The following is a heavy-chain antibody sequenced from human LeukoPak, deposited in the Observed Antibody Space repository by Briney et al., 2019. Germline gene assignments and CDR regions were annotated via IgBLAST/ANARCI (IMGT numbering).Heavy chain of an antibody. CDR1: GGSISSYY. Sequence: SETLSLTCTVSGGSISSYYWSWIRQPPGKGLEWIGYIYYSGSTYYNPSLKSRVTISVDTSKNQFSLKLSSVTAADTAVYYCARVAQGETTALDYWGQGTLVTVSS. D-gene: IGHD1-7*01. J-gene: IGHJ4*02. CDR2: IYYSGST. CDR3: ARVAQGETTALDY. V-gene: IGHV4-59*08.